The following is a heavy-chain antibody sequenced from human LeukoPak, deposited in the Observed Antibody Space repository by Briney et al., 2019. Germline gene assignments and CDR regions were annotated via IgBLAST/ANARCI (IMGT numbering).Heavy chain of an antibody. CDR2: MNPNSGNT. CDR3: ETDSSGYHDAFDI. V-gene: IGHV1-8*01. Sequence: ASVKVSCKASGYTFTSYDINWVRQATGQGLEWMGWMNPNSGNTGYAQKFQGRVTMTRNTSISTAYMELSSLRSEDTAVYYCETDSSGYHDAFDIWGQGTMVTVSS. CDR1: GYTFTSYD. J-gene: IGHJ3*02. D-gene: IGHD3-22*01.